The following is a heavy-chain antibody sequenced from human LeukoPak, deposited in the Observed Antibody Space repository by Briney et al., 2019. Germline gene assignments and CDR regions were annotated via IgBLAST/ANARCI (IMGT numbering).Heavy chain of an antibody. D-gene: IGHD4-11*01. CDR2: ILHDGNYK. J-gene: IGHJ6*03. CDR1: GFTFSSYS. V-gene: IGHV3-30*04. Sequence: GGSLRLSCAASGFTFSSYSIHWVRQAPGKGLEWVAVILHDGNYKYYADSVRGRFTISRDNSENMVYLQMNSLRAEDTAVYYCARDGPTPKYYYYMDVWGKGTTVTISS. CDR3: ARDGPTPKYYYYMDV.